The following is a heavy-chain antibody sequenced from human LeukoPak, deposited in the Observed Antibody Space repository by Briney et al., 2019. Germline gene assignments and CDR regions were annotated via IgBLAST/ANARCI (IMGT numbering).Heavy chain of an antibody. D-gene: IGHD3-9*01. V-gene: IGHV3-21*01. CDR2: ISSSSSYI. CDR1: GFTFSSYS. CDR3: ARDQDDILTGSSH. Sequence: PGGSLRLSCAASGFTFSSYSMNRVRQAPGKGLEWVSSISSSSSYIYYADSVKGRFTISRDNAKNSLYLQMNSLRAEDTAVYYCARDQDDILTGSSHWGQGTLVTVSS. J-gene: IGHJ4*02.